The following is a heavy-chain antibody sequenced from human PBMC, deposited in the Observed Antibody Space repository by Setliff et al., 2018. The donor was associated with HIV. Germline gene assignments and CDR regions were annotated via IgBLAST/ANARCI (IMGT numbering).Heavy chain of an antibody. D-gene: IGHD2-15*01. V-gene: IGHV3-11*04. J-gene: IGHJ4*02. CDR1: GFTFSDYY. CDR2: ISSSGSTI. CDR3: ARDLNPYGGNVDY. Sequence: GGSLRLSCAGSGSGGSGFTFSDYYMTWIRQAPGKGLEWVSHISSSGSTIYYADSVKGRFTISRDNAKNSLSLQMNSLRAEDTAVYYCARDLNPYGGNVDYWGQGTLVTVSS.